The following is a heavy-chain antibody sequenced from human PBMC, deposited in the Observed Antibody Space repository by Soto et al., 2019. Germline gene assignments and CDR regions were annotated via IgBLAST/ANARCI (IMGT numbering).Heavy chain of an antibody. CDR1: GYTFTSYY. V-gene: IGHV1-46*01. CDR3: ARDSGFSRCSSSWYDWFDP. D-gene: IGHD6-13*01. CDR2: INASDGNT. Sequence: GASVKVSCKASGYTFTSYYMHWVRPAPGQGLEWMGIINASDGNTSYAQKFQGRVTMTTDTSTSTAYMELRSLRSDDTAVYYCARDSGFSRCSSSWYDWFDPWGQETLVTVSS. J-gene: IGHJ5*02.